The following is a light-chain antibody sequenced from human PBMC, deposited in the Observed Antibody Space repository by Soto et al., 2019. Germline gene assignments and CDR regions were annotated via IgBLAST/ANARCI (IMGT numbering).Light chain of an antibody. CDR3: SSNTSSSTLL. CDR1: SSDVGGYNY. Sequence: QSVLTQPASVSGSPGQSITISCTGTSSDVGGYNYVSWYQQHPGKAPKLMIYDVNNRPSGVSNRFSGSKSGNTASLTISGLQAEDEADYYCSSNTSSSTLLFGGGIQLTVL. J-gene: IGLJ2*01. CDR2: DVN. V-gene: IGLV2-14*01.